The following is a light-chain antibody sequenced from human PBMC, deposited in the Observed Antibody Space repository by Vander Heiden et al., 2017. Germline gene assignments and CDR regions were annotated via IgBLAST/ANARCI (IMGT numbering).Light chain of an antibody. Sequence: DVVMTQSPLSLPVTLGQPASISCRSSQSLVYSDGNTYLNWFQQRPGQSPRRLIYKVSNQDSKDRTYSLSGSGTDFTLKISRVEAEDVGGYYCMQGTHWPLTFGGGTKVEIK. CDR2: KVS. CDR1: QSLVYSDGNTY. V-gene: IGKV2-30*01. J-gene: IGKJ4*01. CDR3: MQGTHWPLT.